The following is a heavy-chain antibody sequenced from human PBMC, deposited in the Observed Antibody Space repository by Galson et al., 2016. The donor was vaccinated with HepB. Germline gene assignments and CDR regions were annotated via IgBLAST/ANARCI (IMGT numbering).Heavy chain of an antibody. J-gene: IGHJ3*02. CDR1: GYTFTSYA. CDR3: AGSRPRYFFSFGS. V-gene: IGHV1-3*01. D-gene: IGHD3-9*01. CDR2: INAGNGTT. Sequence: SVKVSCKASGYTFTSYAMHWVRQAPGQRLEWMGWINAGNGTTQYSQKFQGRVTITRDTSASTAYMELSSLRSEDTAVYYCAGSRPRYFFSFGSWGQGTMVTGSS.